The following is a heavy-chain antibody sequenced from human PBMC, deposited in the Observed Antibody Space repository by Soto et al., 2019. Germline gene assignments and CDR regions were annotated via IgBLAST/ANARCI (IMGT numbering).Heavy chain of an antibody. CDR2: ISYDGSNK. J-gene: IGHJ4*02. D-gene: IGHD3-22*01. Sequence: QVQLVESGGGVVQPGRSLRLSCAASGFTFSSYGMHWVRQAPGKGLEWVAVISYDGSNKYYADSVKGRFTISRDNSKNTLYLQMNSLRAEATAVYYCAKAESSGYYYSDYWGQGTLVTVSS. CDR3: AKAESSGYYYSDY. CDR1: GFTFSSYG. V-gene: IGHV3-30*18.